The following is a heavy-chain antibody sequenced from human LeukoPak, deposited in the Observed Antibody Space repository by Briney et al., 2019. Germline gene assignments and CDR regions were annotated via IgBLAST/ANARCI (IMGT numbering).Heavy chain of an antibody. Sequence: GRSLRLSCVASGFTFDDYAMHWVRQAPGKGLERVAGINWNSVSAVYADSLKGRLTISRDNAKNSLFLQMNSLKTEDTAFYYCAKGARSSSGYTTDWGQGILVTVSS. D-gene: IGHD3-22*01. CDR3: AKGARSSSGYTTD. CDR2: INWNSVSA. J-gene: IGHJ4*02. CDR1: GFTFDDYA. V-gene: IGHV3-9*01.